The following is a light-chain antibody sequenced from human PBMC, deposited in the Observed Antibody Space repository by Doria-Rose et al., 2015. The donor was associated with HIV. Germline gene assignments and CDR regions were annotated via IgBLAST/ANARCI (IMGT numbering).Light chain of an antibody. V-gene: IGKV3-20*01. CDR2: DAS. J-gene: IGKJ5*01. CDR3: QQYGTSRGT. CDR1: QRVKSSY. Sequence: LTQSPGTLSLSPGERATLSCRASQRVKSSYLAWYQQKPGQAPRLLIYDASTRATGIPDRLSGSGSGTDFTLTISRLEPEDVAVYYCQQYGTSRGTFGQGTRLEIK.